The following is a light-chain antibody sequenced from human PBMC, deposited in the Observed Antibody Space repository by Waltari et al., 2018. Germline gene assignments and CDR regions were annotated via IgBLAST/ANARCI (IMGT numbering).Light chain of an antibody. V-gene: IGKV1-9*01. CDR1: QGISSY. Sequence: DIQLTQSPSFLSASVGDRVPITCRASQGISSYLAWYQQKPGKAPKLRIYAASTLQSGVPSRFSGSGSGTEFTLTISSLQPEDFATYYCQQLNSYPITFGQGTRLEIK. J-gene: IGKJ5*01. CDR3: QQLNSYPIT. CDR2: AAS.